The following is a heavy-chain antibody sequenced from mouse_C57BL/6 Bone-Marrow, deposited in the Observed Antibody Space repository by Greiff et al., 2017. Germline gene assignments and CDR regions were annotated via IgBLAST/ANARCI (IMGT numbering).Heavy chain of an antibody. Sequence: VQVVESGAELARPGASVKLSCKASGYTFTSYGISWVKQRTGQGLEWIGEIYPRSGNTYYNEKFKGKATLTADKSSSTAYMELRSLTSEDSAVYCCATPYYYGSSYQFAYWGQGTLVTVSA. V-gene: IGHV1-81*01. J-gene: IGHJ3*01. D-gene: IGHD1-1*01. CDR1: GYTFTSYG. CDR2: IYPRSGNT. CDR3: ATPYYYGSSYQFAY.